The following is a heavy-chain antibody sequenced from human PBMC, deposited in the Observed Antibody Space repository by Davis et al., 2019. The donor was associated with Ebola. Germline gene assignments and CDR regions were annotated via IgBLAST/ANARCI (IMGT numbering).Heavy chain of an antibody. CDR3: ARAQFPTTSDH. J-gene: IGHJ4*02. CDR1: GYTFTNYG. Sequence: ASVKVSCKASGYTFTNYGITWVRQAPGQGLEWMGWINPHNGNTNYAQNVQGRVIMTSDTATTTAYMEVGSLRSDDKAVYYCARAQFPTTSDHWGQGTLVTVSS. CDR2: INPHNGNT. D-gene: IGHD1-1*01. V-gene: IGHV1-18*04.